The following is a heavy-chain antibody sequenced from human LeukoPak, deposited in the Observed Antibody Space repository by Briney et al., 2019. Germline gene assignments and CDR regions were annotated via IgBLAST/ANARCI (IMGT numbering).Heavy chain of an antibody. J-gene: IGHJ4*02. CDR3: ARLYSGYDEFDH. Sequence: SETLSLTCAVYGGSFSGYYWSWIRQPPGKGLEWIGEINHSGSTNYNPSLKSRVTISVDTSKNQFSLKLSSVTAADTAVYYCARLYSGYDEFDHWGQGTRVTVSS. V-gene: IGHV4-34*01. CDR2: INHSGST. D-gene: IGHD5-12*01. CDR1: GGSFSGYY.